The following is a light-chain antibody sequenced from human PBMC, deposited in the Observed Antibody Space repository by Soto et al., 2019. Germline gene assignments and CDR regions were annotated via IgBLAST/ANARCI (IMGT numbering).Light chain of an antibody. Sequence: QSVLTQPPSVSGAPGQRVTISCTGSSSNIGACYDVHWYQQLPGTAPKLLIYGNSNRPSGVPDRFSGSKSGTSASLAITGLQAEDEADYYCQSYDSSLSGSCVFGTGTKLTVL. J-gene: IGLJ1*01. V-gene: IGLV1-40*01. CDR2: GNS. CDR3: QSYDSSLSGSCV. CDR1: SSNIGACYD.